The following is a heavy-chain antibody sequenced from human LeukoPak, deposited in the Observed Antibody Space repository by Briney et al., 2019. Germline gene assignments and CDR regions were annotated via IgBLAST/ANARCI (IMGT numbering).Heavy chain of an antibody. J-gene: IGHJ6*02. D-gene: IGHD3-16*01. Sequence: NPSETLSLTCTVSGGSISNDYWIWIRQPPGKGLEWIGYIYYSGSTNYNPSLKSRVTISVDTSKNQFSLKLSSVTAADTAVYYCARLTSYTGMDVWGQGTTVTVSS. CDR3: ARLTSYTGMDV. V-gene: IGHV4-59*08. CDR2: IYYSGST. CDR1: GGSISNDY.